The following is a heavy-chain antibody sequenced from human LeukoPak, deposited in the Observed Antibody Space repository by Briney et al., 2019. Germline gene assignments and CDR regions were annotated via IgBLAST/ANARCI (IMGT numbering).Heavy chain of an antibody. Sequence: PGCPLRLYGAASGFTFSSYAMSWVRQAPGKGLDGVSVISGSGGSTYYADSVKGRFTISRDNAKNSLYLQMNSLRAEDTAVYYCAELGITMIGGVWGKGTTVTISS. J-gene: IGHJ6*04. CDR1: GFTFSSYA. CDR3: AELGITMIGGV. CDR2: ISGSGGST. V-gene: IGHV3-23*01. D-gene: IGHD3-10*02.